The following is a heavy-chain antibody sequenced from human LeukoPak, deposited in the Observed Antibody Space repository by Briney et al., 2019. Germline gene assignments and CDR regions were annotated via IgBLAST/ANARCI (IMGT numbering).Heavy chain of an antibody. D-gene: IGHD3-16*02. Sequence: SETLSLTCAVYGGSFSGYYWSWIRQPPGKGLEWIGEINHSGSTNYNPSLKSRVTISVDTSKNQFSLKLSSVTAADTAVYYCARLPSEDYVWGSYRPFDYWGQGTLVTVSS. CDR1: GGSFSGYY. V-gene: IGHV4-34*01. J-gene: IGHJ4*02. CDR2: INHSGST. CDR3: ARLPSEDYVWGSYRPFDY.